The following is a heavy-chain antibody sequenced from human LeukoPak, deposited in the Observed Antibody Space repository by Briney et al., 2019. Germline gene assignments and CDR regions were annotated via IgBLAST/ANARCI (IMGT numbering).Heavy chain of an antibody. CDR2: IYYSGST. D-gene: IGHD3-10*01. V-gene: IGHV4-59*01. Sequence: PSETLSLTCTVSGGSISSYYWSWIRQPPGKGLEWIGYIYYSGSTNYNPSLKSRVTISVDTSKNQFPLKLSSVTAADTAVYYCARSGSHYDFDYWGQGTLVTVSS. CDR3: ARSGSHYDFDY. CDR1: GGSISSYY. J-gene: IGHJ4*02.